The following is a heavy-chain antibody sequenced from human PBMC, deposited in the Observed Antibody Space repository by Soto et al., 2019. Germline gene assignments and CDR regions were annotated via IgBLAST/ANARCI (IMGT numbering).Heavy chain of an antibody. D-gene: IGHD3-22*01. CDR2: VSSGSSYI. Sequence: VGSLRLSCAASGFTFSLYAMIWVRQAPGKGLEWVSSVSSGSSYIYSADSLKGRFTISRDDAKNSLYLQMKSLRADDTAIYYCVRARATDSRPDYWGQGSLVTVSS. J-gene: IGHJ4*02. CDR3: VRARATDSRPDY. V-gene: IGHV3-21*01. CDR1: GFTFSLYA.